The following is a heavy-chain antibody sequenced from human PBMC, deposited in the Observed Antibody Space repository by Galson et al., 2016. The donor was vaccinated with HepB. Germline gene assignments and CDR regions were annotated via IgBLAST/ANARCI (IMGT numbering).Heavy chain of an antibody. V-gene: IGHV3-53*01. Sequence: SLRLSCAASGITVSSNFMSWVRHAPGKGLEWLSIIYGGGNTESSDSVKGRMSMSRDDSQNTVYLQVNSLRAEDTAVYSCARGGITFAPWGQGTLVTVSS. CDR2: IYGGGNT. J-gene: IGHJ5*02. D-gene: IGHD1-20*01. CDR3: ARGGITFAP. CDR1: GITVSSNF.